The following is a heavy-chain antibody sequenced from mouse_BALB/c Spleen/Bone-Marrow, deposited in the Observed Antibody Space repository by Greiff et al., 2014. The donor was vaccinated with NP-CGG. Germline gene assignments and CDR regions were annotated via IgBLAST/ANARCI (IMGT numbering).Heavy chain of an antibody. J-gene: IGHJ2*01. CDR1: GFNIKDTY. CDR2: IDPANGNS. D-gene: IGHD1-1*01. Sequence: EVQRVESGAELVKSGASVKLSCTASGFNIKDTYMHWVKQRPEQGLEWIGRIDPANGNSKYDPKFQGKATITADTSSNTAYLQLSSLTSEDTAVYYCAFITTVVEYYFDYWGQGTTLTVSS. CDR3: AFITTVVEYYFDY. V-gene: IGHV14-3*02.